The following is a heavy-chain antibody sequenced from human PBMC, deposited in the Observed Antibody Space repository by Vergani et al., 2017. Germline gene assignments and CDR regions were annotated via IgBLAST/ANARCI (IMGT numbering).Heavy chain of an antibody. D-gene: IGHD5-12*01. J-gene: IGHJ4*02. V-gene: IGHV2-26*01. CDR3: ARILSAVDKTLDY. CDR2: IFSNDEK. Sequence: WVRQMPGKALEWLAHIFSNDEKSYSTSLKSRLTISKDTSKSQVVLTMTNMDPVDTATYYCARILSAVDKTLDYWGQGTLVTVSS.